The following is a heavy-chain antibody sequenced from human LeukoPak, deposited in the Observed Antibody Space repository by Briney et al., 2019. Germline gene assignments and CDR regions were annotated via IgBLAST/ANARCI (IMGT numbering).Heavy chain of an antibody. CDR3: ARGIVGATTGYYYYGMDV. Sequence: PSETLSLTCSVFGGSISSTTYYWVWIRQPPGKGLECIASIHYTGRAYYNPSLKSRVTISADTSKNHFSLKLSSVTAADTAVYYCARGIVGATTGYYYYGMDVWGQGTTVTVSS. D-gene: IGHD1-26*01. V-gene: IGHV4-39*02. CDR1: GGSISSTTYY. J-gene: IGHJ6*02. CDR2: IHYTGRA.